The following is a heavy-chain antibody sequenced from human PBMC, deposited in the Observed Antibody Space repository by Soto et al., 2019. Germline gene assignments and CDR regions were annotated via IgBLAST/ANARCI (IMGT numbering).Heavy chain of an antibody. CDR1: GYTFTSYA. J-gene: IGHJ4*02. V-gene: IGHV1-3*01. CDR3: ASDIVVVPAAMPEIY. Sequence: ASVKVSCKASGYTFTSYAIHWVRQAPGQRLEWMGWINAGNGNTKYSQKFQGRVTITRDTSASTAYMELSSLRSEDTAVYYCASDIVVVPAAMPEIYWGQGTLVTVSS. D-gene: IGHD2-2*01. CDR2: INAGNGNT.